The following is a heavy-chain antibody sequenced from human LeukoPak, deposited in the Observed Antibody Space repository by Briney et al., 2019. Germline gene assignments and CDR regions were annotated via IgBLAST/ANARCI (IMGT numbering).Heavy chain of an antibody. CDR1: GFTFSSYW. V-gene: IGHV3-74*01. Sequence: PGGSLRLSFAASGFTFSSYWMHWVRQAPGKGLMWVSRINSDGITTFYADSVKGRFTISRDNAKNTLYLQMNSLRAEDTAVYYCARGTGYAVLDYWGQGTLVTVSS. J-gene: IGHJ4*02. CDR2: INSDGITT. D-gene: IGHD3/OR15-3a*01. CDR3: ARGTGYAVLDY.